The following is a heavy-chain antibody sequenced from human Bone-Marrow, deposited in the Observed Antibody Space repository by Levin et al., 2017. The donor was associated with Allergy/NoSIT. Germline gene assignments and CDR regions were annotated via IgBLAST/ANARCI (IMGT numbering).Heavy chain of an antibody. D-gene: IGHD3-16*01. Sequence: AASVKVSCKAPGGTFSTYGISWVRQAPGQGLEWMGRIIPKLAVTNYAQKFQGRVTLSADRSTSTAFMELSSLRSEDTAVWYCVRELGDGFSDDLYYMDVWGNGTTVTVSS. V-gene: IGHV1-69*10. J-gene: IGHJ6*03. CDR2: IIPKLAVT. CDR3: VRELGDGFSDDLYYMDV. CDR1: GGTFSTYG.